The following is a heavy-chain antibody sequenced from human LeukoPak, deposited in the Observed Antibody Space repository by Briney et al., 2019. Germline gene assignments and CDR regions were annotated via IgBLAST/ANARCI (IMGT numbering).Heavy chain of an antibody. CDR3: SKDHVRAARPKPLDY. CDR2: ISYDGSNK. V-gene: IGHV3-30-3*01. J-gene: IGHJ4*02. D-gene: IGHD6-6*01. CDR1: GFTFSSYA. Sequence: PGRSLRLSCAASGFTFSSYAMHWVRQAPGKGLEWVAVISYDGSNKYYADSVKGRFTISRDNSKNTLYLQMNSLRAEDTAVYYCSKDHVRAARPKPLDYWGQGTLVTVSS.